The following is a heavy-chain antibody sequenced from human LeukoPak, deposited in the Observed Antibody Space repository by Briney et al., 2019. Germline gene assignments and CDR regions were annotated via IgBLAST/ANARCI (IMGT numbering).Heavy chain of an antibody. J-gene: IGHJ4*02. Sequence: GGPLRLSCAASEYTFSSYGMHWVRQAPGKGLEWVAFIHYDGSNTSYADSVKGRFTISRDNSKDMVYLQMNSLRAEDTAVYYCVKDWEAYCGGDCYSAFDYWGQGTLVTVSS. CDR3: VKDWEAYCGGDCYSAFDY. D-gene: IGHD2-21*01. CDR1: EYTFSSYG. CDR2: IHYDGSNT. V-gene: IGHV3-30*02.